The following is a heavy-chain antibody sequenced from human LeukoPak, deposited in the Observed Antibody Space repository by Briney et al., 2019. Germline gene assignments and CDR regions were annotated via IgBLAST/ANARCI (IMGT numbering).Heavy chain of an antibody. CDR3: ARHSKYSYGSLDV. Sequence: ASVKVSCKASGYTFTGYYMHWVRQATGQGLEWMGWMNPNSGNTGYAQKFQGRVTITRNTSISTAYMELSSLRSEDTAVYYCARHSKYSYGSLDVWGKGTTVTVSS. D-gene: IGHD5-18*01. J-gene: IGHJ6*04. V-gene: IGHV1-8*03. CDR1: GYTFTGYY. CDR2: MNPNSGNT.